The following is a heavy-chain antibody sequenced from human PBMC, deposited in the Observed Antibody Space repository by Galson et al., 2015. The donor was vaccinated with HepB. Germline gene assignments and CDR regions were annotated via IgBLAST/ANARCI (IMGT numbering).Heavy chain of an antibody. Sequence: SVKLSCKASGVTFSSYTMSWVRQPPGQGLEWMAGISPTFGRANYAENFQGRVTITTDESKSTGYMELSSLRSEDTAVYYCARDGCGIVRDSGIFYYGMDVWGQGTTVTVSS. D-gene: IGHD1-26*01. CDR1: GVTFSSYT. V-gene: IGHV1-69*05. CDR2: ISPTFGRA. J-gene: IGHJ6*02. CDR3: ARDGCGIVRDSGIFYYGMDV.